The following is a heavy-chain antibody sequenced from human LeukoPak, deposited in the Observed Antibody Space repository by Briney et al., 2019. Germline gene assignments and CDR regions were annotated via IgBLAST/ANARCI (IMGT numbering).Heavy chain of an antibody. Sequence: SETLSLTCTVSGGSISSYYWSWIRQPPGKGLEWIGYIYYSGSTNYNPSLKSRVTISLDPSKNQFSLKLSSVTAADTAVYYCARRSPAAIGYYYYYYMDVWGKGTTVTISS. CDR2: IYYSGST. CDR3: ARRSPAAIGYYYYYYMDV. D-gene: IGHD2-2*01. V-gene: IGHV4-59*08. CDR1: GGSISSYY. J-gene: IGHJ6*03.